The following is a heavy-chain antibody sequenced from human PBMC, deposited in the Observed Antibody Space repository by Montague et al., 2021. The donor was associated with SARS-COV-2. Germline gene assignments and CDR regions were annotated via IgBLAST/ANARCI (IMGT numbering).Heavy chain of an antibody. Sequence: SETLSLTCTVSGGSIGKWSYYWGWVRQPQGKGLEWIASLYYTGGANSNPALMSRVTKSFDTSKNQISLNLASVTAADTAVDYCARECEWYFDLWGCGTLVIVSS. V-gene: IGHV4-39*02. CDR1: GGSIGKWSYY. CDR3: ARECEWYFDL. J-gene: IGHJ2*01. CDR2: LYYTGGA.